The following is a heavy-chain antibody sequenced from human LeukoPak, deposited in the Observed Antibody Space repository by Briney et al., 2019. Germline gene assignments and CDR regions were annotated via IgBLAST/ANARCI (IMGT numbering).Heavy chain of an antibody. Sequence: SETLSLTCAVYGGSFSGYYWSWIRQPPGKGLEWIGEINHSGSTNYNPSLNSRVTISVDTSKNQFSLKLSSVTAADTAVYYCARKGYCSSTSCYRVFDYWGQGTLVTVSS. J-gene: IGHJ4*02. CDR1: GGSFSGYY. CDR2: INHSGST. V-gene: IGHV4-34*01. CDR3: ARKGYCSSTSCYRVFDY. D-gene: IGHD2-2*01.